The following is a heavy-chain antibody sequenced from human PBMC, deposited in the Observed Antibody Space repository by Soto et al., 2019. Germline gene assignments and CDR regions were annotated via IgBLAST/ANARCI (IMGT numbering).Heavy chain of an antibody. CDR3: TRDPMYSSLSGSFDF. D-gene: IGHD3-22*01. CDR1: GYTFSNYG. V-gene: IGHV1-18*01. Sequence: QVQLVQSGAEVKKPGASVKVSCKTSGYTFSNYGVNWVRQAPGQGLEWMGWISGYNGNTHYAQKFKGRVTMTTDTSASTVYIELRSLRSDDTAEYYCTRDPMYSSLSGSFDFWGQGTLVTVSS. J-gene: IGHJ4*01. CDR2: ISGYNGNT.